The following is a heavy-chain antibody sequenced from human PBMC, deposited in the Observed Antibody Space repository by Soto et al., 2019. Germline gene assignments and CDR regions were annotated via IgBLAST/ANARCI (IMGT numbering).Heavy chain of an antibody. CDR1: GFTFDDYA. CDR2: ISWNSGSI. Sequence: PGGSLRLSCAASGFTFDDYAMHWVRQAPGKGLEWVSGISWNSGSIGYADSVKGRFTISRDNAKNSLYLQMNSLRAEDTALYYCAKSLPSSPLDYWGQGTLVTVSS. D-gene: IGHD6-13*01. CDR3: AKSLPSSPLDY. V-gene: IGHV3-9*01. J-gene: IGHJ4*02.